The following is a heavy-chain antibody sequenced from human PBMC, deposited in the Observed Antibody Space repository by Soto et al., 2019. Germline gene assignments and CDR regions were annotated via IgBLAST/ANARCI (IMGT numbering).Heavy chain of an antibody. CDR1: GYSFTSYW. Sequence: GESLKISCKGSGYSFTSYWIGWVRQMPGKGLEWMGIIYPGDSDTRYSPSFQGQVTISADKSISTAYLQWSSLKASDTAMYYCARQDSRVVAATGGPDYWGQGTLVTVSS. CDR3: ARQDSRVVAATGGPDY. V-gene: IGHV5-51*01. J-gene: IGHJ4*02. CDR2: IYPGDSDT. D-gene: IGHD2-15*01.